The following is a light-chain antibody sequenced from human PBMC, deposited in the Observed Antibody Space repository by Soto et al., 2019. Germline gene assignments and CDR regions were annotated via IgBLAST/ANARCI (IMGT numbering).Light chain of an antibody. CDR1: SSDVGGYNY. Sequence: QSVLTQPRSVSGSPGQSVTISCTGTSSDVGGYNYVSWYQQHPGKAPKLMIYDVSQRPSGVPDRFSGSKSGNTASLTISGLQSEDEANYYCSSYAGSYPYVFGTGTKVTVL. J-gene: IGLJ1*01. CDR2: DVS. V-gene: IGLV2-11*01. CDR3: SSYAGSYPYV.